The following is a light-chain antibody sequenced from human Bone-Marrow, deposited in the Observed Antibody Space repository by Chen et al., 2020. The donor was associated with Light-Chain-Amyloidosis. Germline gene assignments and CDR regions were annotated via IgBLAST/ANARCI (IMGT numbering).Light chain of an antibody. CDR1: NIGSTS. J-gene: IGLJ3*02. V-gene: IGLV3-21*02. CDR2: DDS. Sequence: SYVLTQPSSVSVAPGQTATIACGGNNIGSTSVPWYQQTPGQAPLLVVYDDSDRPSGIPGQLSGSNSGKTATLPISRVEAGDEADYYCQVWDRSSDRPVFGGGTKLTVL. CDR3: QVWDRSSDRPV.